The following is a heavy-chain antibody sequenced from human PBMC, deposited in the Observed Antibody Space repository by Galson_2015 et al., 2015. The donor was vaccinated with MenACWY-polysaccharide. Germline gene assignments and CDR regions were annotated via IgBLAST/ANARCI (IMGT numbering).Heavy chain of an antibody. J-gene: IGHJ5*01. CDR3: ARGRTGRPLVRFRWFDS. D-gene: IGHD6-13*01. Sequence: SETLSLTCAVYGGSFSGYYRSWIRQPPGKGLEWIGEIYHGGSTDYNPSLKSRVTISLDTSKNQFSLKVSAVTAAETAVYYCARGRTGRPLVRFRWFDSWGQGTLVTVSS. V-gene: IGHV4-34*01. CDR1: GGSFSGYY. CDR2: IYHGGST.